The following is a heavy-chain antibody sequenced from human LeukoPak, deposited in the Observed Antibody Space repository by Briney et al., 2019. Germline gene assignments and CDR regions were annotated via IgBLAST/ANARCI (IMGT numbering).Heavy chain of an antibody. CDR3: ARVQVYDSSGYYRVGAYYYYMDV. CDR2: IYYSGST. J-gene: IGHJ6*03. Sequence: PSRTLSLTCTVSGGSISSYYGSWIRQPAGNGLEWIGYIYYSGSTDYNPSLKSRVTISVDTYKNQFSLKLSSVTAADTAVYYCARVQVYDSSGYYRVGAYYYYMDVWGKGTTVTVSS. CDR1: GGSISSYY. D-gene: IGHD3-22*01. V-gene: IGHV4-59*01.